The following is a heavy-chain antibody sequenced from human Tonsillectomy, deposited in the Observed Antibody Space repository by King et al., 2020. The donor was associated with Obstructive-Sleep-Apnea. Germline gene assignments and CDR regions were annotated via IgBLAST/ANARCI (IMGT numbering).Heavy chain of an antibody. J-gene: IGHJ4*02. V-gene: IGHV4-34*01. D-gene: IGHD3-22*01. Sequence: VQLQQWGAGLLKPSEPLSLTCAVYGGSFSGYYWSWIRQPPGKGLEWIGEINHSGSTNYNSSLKSRVTISVDTSKNQFSLKLSSVTAADTAVYYCARATFYDSSGYALDYWGQGTLVTVSS. CDR2: INHSGST. CDR1: GGSFSGYY. CDR3: ARATFYDSSGYALDY.